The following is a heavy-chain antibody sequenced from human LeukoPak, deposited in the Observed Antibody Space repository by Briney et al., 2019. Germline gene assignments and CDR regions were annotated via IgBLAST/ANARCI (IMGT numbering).Heavy chain of an antibody. CDR1: GFTLSSYA. CDR3: AKEGSSWYFDY. CDR2: ISDSGGST. D-gene: IGHD6-13*01. V-gene: IGHV3-23*01. Sequence: PGGSLRLSCAASGFTLSSYAMSWVRQAPGKGLEWVSSISDSGGSTYYADSVKGRFTISRDNSKNTLYVQMNSLRAEDTAVYYCAKEGSSWYFDYWGQGTLVSVSS. J-gene: IGHJ4*02.